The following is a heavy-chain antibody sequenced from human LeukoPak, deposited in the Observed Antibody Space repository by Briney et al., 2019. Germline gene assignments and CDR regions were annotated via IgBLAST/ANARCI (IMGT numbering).Heavy chain of an antibody. CDR3: ARALRGGDYSADY. Sequence: EASVTVSCKASGYTFTSYDINWVRQAPGQGLEWMGRIIPILGIADYAQNFQGRVTITVDKSTSTVYMELSSLTSDDTAMYYCARALRGGDYSADYWGQGTLVTVSS. CDR2: IIPILGIA. CDR1: GYTFTSYD. J-gene: IGHJ4*02. V-gene: IGHV1-69*04. D-gene: IGHD2-15*01.